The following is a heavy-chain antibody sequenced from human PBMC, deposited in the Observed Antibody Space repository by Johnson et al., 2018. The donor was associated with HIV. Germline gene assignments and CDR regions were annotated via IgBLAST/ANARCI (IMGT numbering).Heavy chain of an antibody. Sequence: EMQLVESGGGLVQPGGSLRVSCTASGFTFDEYGMSWVRQAPGKGLEWVSGITWNGGTTGYADSVKGRFLISRDNSKNTLYLQMNSLRAEDTAMYYCARSPGEADAFDIWGQGTMVTVSS. CDR3: ARSPGEADAFDI. CDR1: GFTFDEYG. J-gene: IGHJ3*02. V-gene: IGHV3-20*04. D-gene: IGHD3-10*01. CDR2: ITWNGGTT.